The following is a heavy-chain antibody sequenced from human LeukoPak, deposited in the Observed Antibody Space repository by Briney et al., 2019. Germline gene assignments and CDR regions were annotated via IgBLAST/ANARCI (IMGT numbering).Heavy chain of an antibody. CDR1: GFTFSNYE. D-gene: IGHD6-13*01. Sequence: GGSLRLSCAASGFTFSNYEMNWVRQAPGKGLEWVSYITSSGSIMYYPDSVKGRFTISRDNAKNSLYLQMNSLRPEDTALYYCAKDLQHLVRTLSFDYWGQGTLVTVSS. CDR2: ITSSGSIM. V-gene: IGHV3-48*03. CDR3: AKDLQHLVRTLSFDY. J-gene: IGHJ4*02.